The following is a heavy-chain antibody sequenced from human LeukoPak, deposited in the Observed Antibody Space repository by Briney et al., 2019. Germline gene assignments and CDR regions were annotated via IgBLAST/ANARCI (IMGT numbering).Heavy chain of an antibody. D-gene: IGHD1-26*01. V-gene: IGHV3-21*01. CDR2: ISSSSSYI. Sequence: GGSLRLSCAASGFTFSSYSMNWVRQAPGKGLEWVSSISSSSSYIYYADSVKGRFTISRDNAKNSLYLQMNSLRVEDTAVYYCASGMRVGPNIWGQGTLVTVSS. CDR3: ASGMRVGPNI. CDR1: GFTFSSYS. J-gene: IGHJ4*02.